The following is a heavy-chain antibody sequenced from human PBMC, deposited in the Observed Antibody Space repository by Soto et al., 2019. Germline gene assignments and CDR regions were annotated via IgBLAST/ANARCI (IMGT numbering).Heavy chain of an antibody. D-gene: IGHD4-17*01. CDR3: AREVYGDYGDAFDL. CDR1: GFIFSNYG. CDR2: IWYDGSNE. V-gene: IGHV3-33*01. Sequence: QVQLVESGGGVVQPGRSLRLSCAASGFIFSNYGMHWVRQAPGKGLEWVAVIWYDGSNENYVDSVRGRFTISRDNSKNTRFLQVNSLRAEDTALYYCAREVYGDYGDAFDLWGQGTMVTVSS. J-gene: IGHJ3*01.